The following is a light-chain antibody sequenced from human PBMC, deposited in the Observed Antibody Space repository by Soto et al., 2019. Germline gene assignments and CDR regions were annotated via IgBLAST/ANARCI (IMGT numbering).Light chain of an antibody. V-gene: IGKV1-39*01. J-gene: IGKJ1*01. CDR3: PQSYSLPA. Sequence: DIQMTQSPSSLSEAIGYRVTITGRSSQSIYRYLNWYQQEPGKAPKILIYAESSLQSGVQSRFSGSGSGTDFTLTISSLQPEDFATYYCPQSYSLPAFGIGHKVDIK. CDR1: QSIYRY. CDR2: AES.